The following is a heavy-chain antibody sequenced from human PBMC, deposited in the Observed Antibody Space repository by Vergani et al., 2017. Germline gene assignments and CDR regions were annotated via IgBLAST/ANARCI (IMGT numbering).Heavy chain of an antibody. CDR3: ARFXERSTVTTEDAFDI. CDR1: GYTFTDYF. CDR2: INPNSGGT. J-gene: IGHJ3*02. Sequence: QVQLVQSGAEVKKPGASVKVSCKASGYTFTDYFMHWVRQAPGQGLEWMGWINPNSGGTNYAQKFQGRVTMTRDTSISTAYMELSNLRSEDTAVYYCARFXERSTVTTEDAFDIWGQGTMVTVSS. V-gene: IGHV1-2*02. D-gene: IGHD4-17*01.